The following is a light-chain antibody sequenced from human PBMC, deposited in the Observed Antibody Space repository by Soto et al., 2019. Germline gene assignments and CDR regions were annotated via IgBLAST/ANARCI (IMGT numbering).Light chain of an antibody. CDR1: SSDVGGFDH. V-gene: IGLV2-14*03. CDR3: NSFTTTNTYV. J-gene: IGLJ1*01. CDR2: DVS. Sequence: QSALTQPASVSGSPGQSITISCTGASSDVGGFDHVSWYQQHPGKVHQLLIYDVSSRPSGVSDRFSGSKSGNTASLTISGLQAEDEADYYCNSFTTTNTYVFGTGTKVTVL.